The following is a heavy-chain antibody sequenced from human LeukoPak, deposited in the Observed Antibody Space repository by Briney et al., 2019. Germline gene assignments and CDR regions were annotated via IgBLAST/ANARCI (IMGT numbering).Heavy chain of an antibody. V-gene: IGHV4-39*07. CDR2: IYYSGST. CDR1: GGSISSSSYY. J-gene: IGHJ4*02. Sequence: SETLSLTCTVSGGSISSSSYYWGWIRQPPGKGLEWIGSIYYSGSTYYNPSLKSRVTISVDTSKNQFSLKLSSVTAADTAVYYCARCGYSGYVDYWGQGTLVTVSS. D-gene: IGHD5-12*01. CDR3: ARCGYSGYVDY.